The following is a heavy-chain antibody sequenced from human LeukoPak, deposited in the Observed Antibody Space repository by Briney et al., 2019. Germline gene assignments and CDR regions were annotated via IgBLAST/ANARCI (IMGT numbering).Heavy chain of an antibody. CDR2: IYYSGST. J-gene: IGHJ6*02. CDR1: GGSISSGGYY. D-gene: IGHD3-10*01. Sequence: SETLSLTCTVSGGSISSGGYYWSWIRQPPGKGLEWIGYIYYSGSTNYNPSLKSRVTISVDTSKNQFSLKLSSVTAADTAVYYCARGGVGSGSRPHHYYYGMDVWGQGTTVTVSS. CDR3: ARGGVGSGSRPHHYYYGMDV. V-gene: IGHV4-61*08.